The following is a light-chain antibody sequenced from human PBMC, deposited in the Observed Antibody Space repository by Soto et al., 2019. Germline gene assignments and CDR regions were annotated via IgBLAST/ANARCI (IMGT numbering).Light chain of an antibody. CDR3: QQCGSSST. J-gene: IGKJ5*01. Sequence: EIVMTQSPGTLSVSPGERATLSCRASQSVSSNLAWYQQIPGQAPRLLIYGASMRATGIPDRFSGSGSGTDFTLTISRLEPEDFAVYYCQQCGSSSTFGQGTRLEIK. CDR2: GAS. CDR1: QSVSSN. V-gene: IGKV3-20*01.